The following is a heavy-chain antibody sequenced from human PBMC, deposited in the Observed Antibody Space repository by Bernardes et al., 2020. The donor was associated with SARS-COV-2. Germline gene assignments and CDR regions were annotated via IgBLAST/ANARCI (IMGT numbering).Heavy chain of an antibody. CDR2: IIPYLGIA. V-gene: IGHV1-69*04. Sequence: SVKVSCKASGGTFSRYTISWVRQAPGQRLEWMGRIIPYLGIANYAQRFQGTVTITADKSTSTAYMELNSLTSEDTAIYYCARDPPYGDSILQSWGQGTLVTVSS. CDR1: GGTFSRYT. J-gene: IGHJ5*02. CDR3: ARDPPYGDSILQS. D-gene: IGHD4-17*01.